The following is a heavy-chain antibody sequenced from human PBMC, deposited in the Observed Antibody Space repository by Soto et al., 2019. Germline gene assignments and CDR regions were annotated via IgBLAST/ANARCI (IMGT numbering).Heavy chain of an antibody. CDR1: GFTFSSYA. D-gene: IGHD5-18*01. CDR2: ISGSGGST. Sequence: GGSLRLSCAASGFTFSSYAMSWVRQAPGKGLEWVSAISGSGGSTYYADSVKGRFTISRDNSKNTLYLQMNSLRAEDTAVYYCAKDRQPGAMVTFLSGPTYGMDVWGQGTTVTVSS. CDR3: AKDRQPGAMVTFLSGPTYGMDV. V-gene: IGHV3-23*01. J-gene: IGHJ6*02.